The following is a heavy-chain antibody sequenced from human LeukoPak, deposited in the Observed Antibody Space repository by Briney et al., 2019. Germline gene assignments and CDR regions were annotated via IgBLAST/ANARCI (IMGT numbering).Heavy chain of an antibody. J-gene: IGHJ5*02. CDR3: AGGITMVRRGVTSKWIDPSHCFYP. V-gene: IGHV1-69*17. CDR1: GGTLSGYA. CDR2: LNPGVGVA. Sequence: GSSVKVSCKASGGTLSGYAISWVRQAPGQGLEWMGGLNPGVGVASYAQKFQGRVTMPRDTSTGTVYMELSRLRSEATALSFCAGGITMVRRGVTSKWIDPSHCFYPWGQGTLVTLSS. D-gene: IGHD3-10*01.